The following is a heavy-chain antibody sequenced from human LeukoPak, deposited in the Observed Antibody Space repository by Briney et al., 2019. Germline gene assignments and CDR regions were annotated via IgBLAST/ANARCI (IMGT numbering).Heavy chain of an antibody. Sequence: ASVKVSCKTSGYTFASYHIHWARQAPGQGLEWMGIIKISGGRSTYAQMFQGRVTTTRDTSTRTVYMEMSSLTSEDTALYYCAREREDSYYFDYWGQGTLVTVSS. J-gene: IGHJ4*02. CDR1: GYTFASYH. CDR2: IKISGGRS. V-gene: IGHV1-46*01. D-gene: IGHD5-18*01. CDR3: AREREDSYYFDY.